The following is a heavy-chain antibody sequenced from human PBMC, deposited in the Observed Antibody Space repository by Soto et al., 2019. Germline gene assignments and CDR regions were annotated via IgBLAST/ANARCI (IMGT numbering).Heavy chain of an antibody. CDR2: ISWNSGSI. CDR1: GFTFDDYA. J-gene: IGHJ6*03. CDR3: AKDKRSTMDVHYMDV. Sequence: GGSLRLSCAASGFTFDDYAMHWVRQAPGKGLEWVSGISWNSGSIGYADSVKGRFTISRDNAKNSLYLQMNSLRAEDTALYYCAKDKRSTMDVHYMDVWGKGTTVTVSS. V-gene: IGHV3-9*01. D-gene: IGHD2-2*01.